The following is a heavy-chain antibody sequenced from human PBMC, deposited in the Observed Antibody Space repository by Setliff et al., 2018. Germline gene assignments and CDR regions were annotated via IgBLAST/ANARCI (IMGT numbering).Heavy chain of an antibody. CDR2: NYDTGNT. CDR1: GGSVSSGGYL. V-gene: IGHV4-61*08. J-gene: IGHJ4*02. CDR3: ARDFWGSLDY. D-gene: IGHD7-27*01. Sequence: SETLSLTCTVSGGSVSSGGYLWSWIRQPPGKGLEWIGYNYDTGNTNINPSLKSRLTISVDRTKNQFSLKLSSVTAADTAVYYCARDFWGSLDYWGQGTLFTVSS.